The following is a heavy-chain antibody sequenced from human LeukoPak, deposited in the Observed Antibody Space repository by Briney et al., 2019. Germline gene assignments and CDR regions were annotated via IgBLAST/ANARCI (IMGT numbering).Heavy chain of an antibody. D-gene: IGHD2-15*01. CDR1: GGTFSSYA. CDR3: ANYPALDCSGGSCYYFDY. J-gene: IGHJ4*02. V-gene: IGHV1-69*04. Sequence: GASVKVSCKASGGTFSSYAISWVRQAPGQGLEWMGRIIPIFGIANYAQKLQGRVTITADKSTSTAYMELSSLRSEDTAVYYCANYPALDCSGGSCYYFDYWGQGTLVTVSS. CDR2: IIPIFGIA.